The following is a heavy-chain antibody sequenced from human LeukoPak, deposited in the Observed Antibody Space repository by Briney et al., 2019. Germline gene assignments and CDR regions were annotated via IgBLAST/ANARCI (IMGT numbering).Heavy chain of an antibody. J-gene: IGHJ4*02. CDR2: FDPEDAET. V-gene: IGHV1-24*01. Sequence: ASVKVSCKVSGYTLTELSMHWVRQAPGKGLEWMGGFDPEDAETIYAQKFQGRVTMTEDPSTDTAYMELSRLRSEDTALYYCATVECGDYERDFGYWGQGTLVAVSS. CDR3: ATVECGDYERDFGY. CDR1: GYTLTELS. D-gene: IGHD4-17*01.